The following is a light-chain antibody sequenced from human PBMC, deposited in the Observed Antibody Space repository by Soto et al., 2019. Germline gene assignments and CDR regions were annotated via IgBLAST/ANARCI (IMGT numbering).Light chain of an antibody. CDR2: EVS. V-gene: IGLV2-14*01. J-gene: IGLJ1*01. CDR3: CSYAGSYTFYV. Sequence: ALTQPASVSGSPGQSITISCTGTSSDVGGYNYVSWYQQHPGKAPKLMIFEVSNRPSGVSHRFSGPKSGNTASLTISGLQAEDEADYYCCSYAGSYTFYVFGTGTKVTVL. CDR1: SSDVGGYNY.